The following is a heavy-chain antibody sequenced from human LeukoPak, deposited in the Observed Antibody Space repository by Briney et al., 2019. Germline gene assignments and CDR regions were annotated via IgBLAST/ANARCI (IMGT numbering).Heavy chain of an antibody. CDR3: ARAPTKFRLDSFFP. CDR2: ISSSGSTI. J-gene: IGHJ5*02. V-gene: IGHV3-48*03. Sequence: GGSLRLSCAASGFTFSSYEMNWIRQAPGKGLEWVSYISSSGSTIYYAGSVKGRFTISRDNAKNSLYLQMNKLRVEDTAVYYCARAPTKFRLDSFFPCGQGALVTVSS. D-gene: IGHD3-9*01. CDR1: GFTFSSYE.